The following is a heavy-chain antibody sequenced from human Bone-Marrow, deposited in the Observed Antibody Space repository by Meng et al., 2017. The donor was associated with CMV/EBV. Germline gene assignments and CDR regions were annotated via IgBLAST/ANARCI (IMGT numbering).Heavy chain of an antibody. CDR2: IYYSGST. Sequence: LRLSCTVSGGSISSGGYYWSWIRQHPGKGLEWIGYIYYSGSTYYNPSLKSRVTISVDTSKNQFSLKLSSVTAADTAVYYCARKEMATIAPTSLFDYWGQGNLVNVAS. D-gene: IGHD5-24*01. V-gene: IGHV4-31*03. CDR1: GGSISSGGYY. CDR3: ARKEMATIAPTSLFDY. J-gene: IGHJ4*02.